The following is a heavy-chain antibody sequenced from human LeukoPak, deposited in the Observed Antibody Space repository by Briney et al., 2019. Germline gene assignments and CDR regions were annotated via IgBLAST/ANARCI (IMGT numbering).Heavy chain of an antibody. J-gene: IGHJ4*02. D-gene: IGHD3-10*01. V-gene: IGHV3-74*01. CDR2: INTDESGT. CDR1: GFTFSSYA. Sequence: GGSLRLSCAASGFTFSSYAMSWVRQAPGKGLVWVSRINTDESGTSYADSVKGRFTISRDNAKNTLYLQMNSLRAEDTAVYYCAREQYYYGSGSYYALDYWGQGTLGTVSS. CDR3: AREQYYYGSGSYYALDY.